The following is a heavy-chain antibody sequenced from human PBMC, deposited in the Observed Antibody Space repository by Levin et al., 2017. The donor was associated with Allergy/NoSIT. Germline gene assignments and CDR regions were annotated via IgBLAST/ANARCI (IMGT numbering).Heavy chain of an antibody. V-gene: IGHV2-70*11. CDR2: IDWDDDK. CDR1: GFSLSTSGIC. Sequence: RSSGPTLVKPTQTLTLTCTFSGFSLSTSGICVSWIRQPPGKALEWLARIDWDDDKYYSTSLKTRLTISKDTSKNQVVLTMTNMDAVDTATYYCARIVYGSGNWRAPNFDYWGQGTLVTVSS. D-gene: IGHD3-10*01. J-gene: IGHJ4*02. CDR3: ARIVYGSGNWRAPNFDY.